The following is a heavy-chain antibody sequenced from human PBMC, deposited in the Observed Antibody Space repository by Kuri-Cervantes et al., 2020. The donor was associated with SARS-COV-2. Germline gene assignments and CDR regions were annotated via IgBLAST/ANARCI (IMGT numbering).Heavy chain of an antibody. CDR2: INPNSGGT. CDR1: GYTFTDYY. V-gene: IGHV1-2*04. D-gene: IGHD3-10*01. Sequence: ASVQVTCKDSGYTFTDYYMHWVRQAPGQGLEWMGWINPNSGGTNSAQKFQGWVAMTRNTSLSTSYMELSGLRSDDTAVYYCARGEGARGLMGLFQWRGAGPLDFWGQGTLVTVSS. CDR3: ARGEGARGLMGLFQWRGAGPLDF. J-gene: IGHJ4*02.